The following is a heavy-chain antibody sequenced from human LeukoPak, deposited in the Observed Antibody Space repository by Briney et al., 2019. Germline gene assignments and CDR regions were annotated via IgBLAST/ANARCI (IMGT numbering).Heavy chain of an antibody. D-gene: IGHD2-21*02. J-gene: IGHJ4*02. CDR3: ARVRGTALTAYPGYFDY. V-gene: IGHV1-18*04. CDR1: GYTFNSYG. Sequence: ASVKVSCKASGYTFNSYGISWVRQAPGQGLEWMGWISIYTGNTKYGEKFQGRATMTRGTSTSTAYLEVRSLSSDDTAVYYCARVRGTALTAYPGYFDYWGQGTLVTVSS. CDR2: ISIYTGNT.